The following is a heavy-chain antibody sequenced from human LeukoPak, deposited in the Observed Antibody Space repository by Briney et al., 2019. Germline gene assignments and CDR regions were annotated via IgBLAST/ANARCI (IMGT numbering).Heavy chain of an antibody. J-gene: IGHJ5*02. D-gene: IGHD4-17*01. CDR1: GYSISSGYY. V-gene: IGHV4-38-2*02. Sequence: SETLSLTCTVSGYSISSGYYWAWIRQPPGKGLEWIGSIYHSGSTYYNPSLKSRVTISVDTSKNQFSLKLSSVTAADTAMYYCAIYGDNNNWFDPWGQGTLVTVSS. CDR3: AIYGDNNNWFDP. CDR2: IYHSGST.